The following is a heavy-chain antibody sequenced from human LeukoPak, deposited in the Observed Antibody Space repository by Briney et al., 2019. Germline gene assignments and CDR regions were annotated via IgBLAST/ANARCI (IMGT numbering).Heavy chain of an antibody. V-gene: IGHV3-7*01. J-gene: IGHJ5*02. CDR1: GFIFKKYW. Sequence: GGSLRLSCAASGFIFKKYWMNWVRQVPGKGLECLANIKEDGSETYYADSVKGRFTISRDNAKNSLYLQMNSLRAEDTAVYYCARDGRQEYYDSLNLNWFDPWGQGTLVTVSS. CDR3: ARDGRQEYYDSLNLNWFDP. CDR2: IKEDGSET. D-gene: IGHD3-22*01.